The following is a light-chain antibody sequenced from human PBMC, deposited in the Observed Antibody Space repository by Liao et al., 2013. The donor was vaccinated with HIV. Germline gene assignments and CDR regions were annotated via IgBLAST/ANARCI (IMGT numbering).Light chain of an antibody. V-gene: IGLV3-21*04. J-gene: IGLJ2*01. CDR1: NIGSKS. CDR3: QVWDSNSDHQV. CDR2: YDS. Sequence: SYVLPQPPSVSVAPGKTARITCGGNNIGSKSVHWYQQKPGQAPVPVIYYDSDRPSGIPERFSGSNSGNTATLTISRVEAGDEADYYCQVWDSNSDHQVFGGGTQLTVL.